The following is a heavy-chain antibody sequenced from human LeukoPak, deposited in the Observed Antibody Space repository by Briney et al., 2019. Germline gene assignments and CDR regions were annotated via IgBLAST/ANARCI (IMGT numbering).Heavy chain of an antibody. Sequence: ASVKVSCKASGYTFTGYYMHWVRQAPGQGLEWMGWINPNSGGTNYAQKFQGRVTMTRDTSISTAYMELFRLRSDDTAVYYCARDRGYDSSGYQYYFDYWGQGTLVTVSS. D-gene: IGHD3-22*01. V-gene: IGHV1-2*02. J-gene: IGHJ4*02. CDR3: ARDRGYDSSGYQYYFDY. CDR2: INPNSGGT. CDR1: GYTFTGYY.